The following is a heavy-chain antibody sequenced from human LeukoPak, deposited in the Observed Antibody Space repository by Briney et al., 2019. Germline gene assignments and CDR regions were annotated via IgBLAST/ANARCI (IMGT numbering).Heavy chain of an antibody. CDR2: INHSGST. CDR3: ARPDIVVVPAAIGAFDI. D-gene: IGHD2-2*02. CDR1: GGSFSGYY. J-gene: IGHJ3*02. Sequence: SETLSLTCAVYGGSFSGYYWSWIRQPPGKGLEWIGEINHSGSTNYNPSLKSRVTISVDTSKNQFSLKLSSVIAADTAVYYCARPDIVVVPAAIGAFDIWGQGTMVTVSS. V-gene: IGHV4-34*01.